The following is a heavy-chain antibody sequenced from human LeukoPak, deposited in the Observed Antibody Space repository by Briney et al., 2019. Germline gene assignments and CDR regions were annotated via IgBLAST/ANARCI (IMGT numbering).Heavy chain of an antibody. CDR3: AKDFGMWEPPEYFQH. CDR1: GFTFSSYG. CDR2: IRYDGSNK. D-gene: IGHD1-26*01. Sequence: GGSLTLSCAASGFTFSSYGMHWVRQAPGKGREWGACIRYDGSNKYYADSVKGRFTISRDNSKNTLYLEMYSLRADDTAVYYCAKDFGMWEPPEYFQHWGQGTLVTVSS. V-gene: IGHV3-30*02. J-gene: IGHJ1*01.